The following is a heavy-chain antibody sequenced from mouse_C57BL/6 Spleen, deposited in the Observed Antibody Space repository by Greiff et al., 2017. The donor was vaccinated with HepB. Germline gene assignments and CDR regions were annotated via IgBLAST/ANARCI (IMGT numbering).Heavy chain of an antibody. CDR1: GFTFSDYG. V-gene: IGHV5-17*01. CDR3: AYDYDGGYYAMDY. Sequence: EVQLMESGGGLVKPGGSLKLSCAASGFTFSDYGMHWVRQAPEKGLEWVAYISSGSSTIYYADTVKGRFTISRDNAKNTLFLQMTRLRSEDTAMYYCAYDYDGGYYAMDYWGKGTSVTVST. J-gene: IGHJ4*01. D-gene: IGHD2-4*01. CDR2: ISSGSSTI.